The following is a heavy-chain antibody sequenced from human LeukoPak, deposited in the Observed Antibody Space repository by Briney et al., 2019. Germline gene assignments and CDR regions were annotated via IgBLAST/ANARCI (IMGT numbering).Heavy chain of an antibody. CDR3: AKDPSEFPGLDY. J-gene: IGHJ4*02. V-gene: IGHV3-30*02. D-gene: IGHD2-21*01. CDR2: IRYDGSNK. Sequence: GGSLRLSCAASGFTFSSYGMHWVRQAPGKGLEWVAFIRYDGSNKYYADSVKGRFTISRDNSKNTLYLQMNSLRAEDTAVYYCAKDPSEFPGLDYWVQGTLVTVSS. CDR1: GFTFSSYG.